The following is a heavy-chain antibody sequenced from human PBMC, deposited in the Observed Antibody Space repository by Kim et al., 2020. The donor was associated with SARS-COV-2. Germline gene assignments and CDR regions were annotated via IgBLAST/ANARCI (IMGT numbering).Heavy chain of an antibody. D-gene: IGHD1-20*01. V-gene: IGHV3-20*01. CDR1: GFTFDDYG. Sequence: GGSLRLSCAASGFTFDDYGMSWVRQAPGKGLEWVSGINWNGGSTGYADSVKGRFTISRDNAKNSLYLQMNSLRAEDTALYHCARDSGITGTTGAFDIWGQGTMVTVSS. CDR2: INWNGGST. J-gene: IGHJ3*02. CDR3: ARDSGITGTTGAFDI.